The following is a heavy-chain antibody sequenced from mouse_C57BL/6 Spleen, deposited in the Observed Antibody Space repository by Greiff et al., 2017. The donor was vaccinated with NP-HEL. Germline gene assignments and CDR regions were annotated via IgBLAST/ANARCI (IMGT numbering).Heavy chain of an antibody. CDR1: YFAFMASA. D-gene: IGHD2-1*01. CDR3: AGGNYGAMDY. Sequence: LQQSGAELVRPGSSVKLSCKDSYFAFMASAMPWVKQRPGHGLEWLGSFTMYSDATEYSENFTGKATLTANTSSRTAYMELISLTSEDSAVYYCAGGNYGAMDYWGQGTSVTVSS. V-gene: IGHV1-49*01. CDR2: FTMYSDAT. J-gene: IGHJ4*01.